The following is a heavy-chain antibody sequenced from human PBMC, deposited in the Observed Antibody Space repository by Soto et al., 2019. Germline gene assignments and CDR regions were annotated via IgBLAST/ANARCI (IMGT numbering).Heavy chain of an antibody. CDR2: IYYSGST. Sequence: SETLSLTCTVSGGSISSGGYYWSWIRQHPGKGLEWIGYIYYSGSTYYNPSLKSRVTISVDTSKNQFSLKLSSVTAADTAVYYCARDQNRGLPYSSGWNPVVLYGMDVWGQGTTVTVSS. D-gene: IGHD6-19*01. V-gene: IGHV4-31*03. J-gene: IGHJ6*02. CDR1: GGSISSGGYY. CDR3: ARDQNRGLPYSSGWNPVVLYGMDV.